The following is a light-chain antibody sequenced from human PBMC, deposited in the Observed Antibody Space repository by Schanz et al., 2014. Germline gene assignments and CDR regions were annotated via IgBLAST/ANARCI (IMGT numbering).Light chain of an antibody. CDR1: SSNIGGNT. V-gene: IGLV1-44*01. J-gene: IGLJ3*02. Sequence: QFVLTQPPSASGTSGQRVTISCSGSSSNIGGNTVNWYQQLPGTAPKLLIYRNDQRPSGVPDRFSGSKSGTSASLAISGLQSEDEADYYCAAWDNSLNGPVFGGGTKLTVL. CDR2: RND. CDR3: AAWDNSLNGPV.